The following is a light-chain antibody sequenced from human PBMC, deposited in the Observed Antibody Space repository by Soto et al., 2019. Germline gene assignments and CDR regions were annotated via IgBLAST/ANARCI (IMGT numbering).Light chain of an antibody. CDR3: QQYGSSLLT. CDR2: DTS. V-gene: IGKV3-20*01. Sequence: EIVLTQSPATLFLSPGERATLSCRAGQSVTSRYLAWYQQKPGQAPRLLIYDTSSRATGIPDRFSGSGSGTDFALTISRLELADFAVYYCQQYGSSLLTFGGGTKVDIK. J-gene: IGKJ4*01. CDR1: QSVTSRY.